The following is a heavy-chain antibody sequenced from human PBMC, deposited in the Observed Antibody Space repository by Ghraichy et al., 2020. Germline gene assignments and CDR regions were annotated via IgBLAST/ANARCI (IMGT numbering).Heavy chain of an antibody. CDR2: ISYDGSNK. D-gene: IGHD5-18*01. Sequence: SCAASGFTFSNYGMHWVRQAPGKGLEWVAVISYDGSNKYYADSVKGRFTISRDSSKNTLYLQMNSLRPEDTAVYFCAKPILPRAGYRQNYYYAVDVWGQGTTVTVSS. CDR1: GFTFSNYG. V-gene: IGHV3-30*18. CDR3: AKPILPRAGYRQNYYYAVDV. J-gene: IGHJ6*02.